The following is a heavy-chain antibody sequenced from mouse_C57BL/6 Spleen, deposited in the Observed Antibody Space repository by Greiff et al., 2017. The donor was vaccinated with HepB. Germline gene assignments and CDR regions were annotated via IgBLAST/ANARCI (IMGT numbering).Heavy chain of an antibody. CDR1: GYTFTSYW. CDR3: ARRGNYESGSFDY. D-gene: IGHD2-1*01. J-gene: IGHJ2*01. CDR2: IDPSDSET. V-gene: IGHV1-52*01. Sequence: VQLQQPGAELVRPGSSVKLSCKASGYTFTSYWMHWVKQRPIQGLEWIGNIDPSDSETHYNQKFKDKATLTVDKSSSTAYMQLSSLTSEDSAVYYCARRGNYESGSFDYWGQGTTLTVSS.